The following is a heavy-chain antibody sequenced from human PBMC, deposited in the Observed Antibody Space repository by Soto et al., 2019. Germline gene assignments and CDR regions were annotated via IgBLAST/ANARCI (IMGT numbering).Heavy chain of an antibody. D-gene: IGHD3-22*01. V-gene: IGHV3-30*03. Sequence: GSLRLSCASSGFTFGVCNMQWVRQAPGKGLECVSVISYDGGNEYYADSVRGRFTISRDNSENKLFLQMNSLRPEDSGVYYCATGHRGLTGLPAVITAPGSFDPWGQGAQVTVSS. CDR2: ISYDGGNE. CDR1: GFTFGVCN. CDR3: ATGHRGLTGLPAVITAPGSFDP. J-gene: IGHJ5*01.